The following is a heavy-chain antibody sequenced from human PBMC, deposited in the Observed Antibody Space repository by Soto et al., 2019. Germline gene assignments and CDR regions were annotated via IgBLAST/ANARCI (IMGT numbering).Heavy chain of an antibody. Sequence: ASVKVSCKASGYTFTGYYMHWVRQAPGQGLEWMGWINPNSGGTNYAQKFQGWVTMTRDTSTSTAYMELRRLRYDDTAVYYCARSGYSYGLDYRGQGTLVTVSS. CDR2: INPNSGGT. D-gene: IGHD5-18*01. CDR1: GYTFTGYY. V-gene: IGHV1-2*04. J-gene: IGHJ4*02. CDR3: ARSGYSYGLDY.